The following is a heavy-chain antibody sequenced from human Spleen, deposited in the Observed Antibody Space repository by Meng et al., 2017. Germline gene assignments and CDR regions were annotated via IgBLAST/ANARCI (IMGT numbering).Heavy chain of an antibody. V-gene: IGHV1-2*06. D-gene: IGHD6-13*01. Sequence: VQLVQAGAEVKKPGDSVTVCCQASGNIFTAHYVHWVRQAPGEGLEWMGRINPNSGATNYAQKFQGRVTMSRDTSISTAYMELSGLRSDDTAMYYCARDEDISAAGKLFGDYWGQGTLVTVSS. CDR1: GNIFTAHY. CDR3: ARDEDISAAGKLFGDY. J-gene: IGHJ4*02. CDR2: INPNSGAT.